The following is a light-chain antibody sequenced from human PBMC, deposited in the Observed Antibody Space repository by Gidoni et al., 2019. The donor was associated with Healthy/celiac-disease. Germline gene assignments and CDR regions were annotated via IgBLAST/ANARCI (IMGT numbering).Light chain of an antibody. CDR1: SSDVGGYNY. V-gene: IGLV2-14*01. CDR2: EVS. Sequence: QSALTQPASVSGSPGQSITISCTGTSSDVGGYNYVSWYQQHPGKAPKLMIYEVSNRPSGVSNRFSGSNSGNTASLTISGLQAEDVADYYCSSYTSSSTQVFGTGTKVTVL. J-gene: IGLJ1*01. CDR3: SSYTSSSTQV.